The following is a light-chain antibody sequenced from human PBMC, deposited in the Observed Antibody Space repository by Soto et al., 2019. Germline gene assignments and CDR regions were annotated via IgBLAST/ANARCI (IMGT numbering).Light chain of an antibody. V-gene: IGKV3-20*01. J-gene: IGKJ3*01. Sequence: EIVWTQSPGTLSLSPGERTTLSCRASQSVSSSYLAWYQQKPGQAPRLLVYGASSRATGIPDRFSGSGSGTDLTLTISRVETEDFAVYYCQHYGSSPFTFGPGTRVDIK. CDR3: QHYGSSPFT. CDR2: GAS. CDR1: QSVSSSY.